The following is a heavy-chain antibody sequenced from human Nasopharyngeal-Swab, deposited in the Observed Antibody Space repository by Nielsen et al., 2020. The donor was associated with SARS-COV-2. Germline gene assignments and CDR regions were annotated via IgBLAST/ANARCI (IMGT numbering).Heavy chain of an antibody. J-gene: IGHJ4*02. Sequence: SETLSPTCTVSGDSIAYSTFYWGWIRQPPGKGLEWIGHIYYNRNTYQNPSLKSPLTISVDKSKNQFSLQLSSVTAAETAVYYCVRSGSWYYFDYWAQGTQVTVSS. CDR2: IYYNRNT. CDR3: VRSGSWYYFDY. V-gene: IGHV4-39*01. D-gene: IGHD6-13*01. CDR1: GDSIAYSTFY.